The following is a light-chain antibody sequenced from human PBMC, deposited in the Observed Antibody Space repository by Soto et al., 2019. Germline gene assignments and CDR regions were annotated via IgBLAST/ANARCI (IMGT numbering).Light chain of an antibody. Sequence: QSALTQPASVSGSPGQSITISCTGTSSDVGGYNYVSWYQQHPGKAPKLMIYDVSNRPSGVSNRFSGSKSGNTASLTISGLQAEDEADYYFSSYTSSSTLVFVGGTKVTVL. V-gene: IGLV2-14*01. CDR2: DVS. J-gene: IGLJ3*02. CDR1: SSDVGGYNY. CDR3: SSYTSSSTLV.